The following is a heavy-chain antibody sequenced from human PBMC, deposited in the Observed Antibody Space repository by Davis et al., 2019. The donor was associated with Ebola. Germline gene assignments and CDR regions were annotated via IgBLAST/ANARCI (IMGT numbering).Heavy chain of an antibody. D-gene: IGHD3-3*01. CDR3: ARRVGDFWSGESRYYFDY. CDR2: IYYSGST. Sequence: MPSETLSLTCTVSGGSISSYYWSWIRQPQGKGLEWIGYIYYSGSTNYNPSLKSRVTITVDTAKNQFSLKLSSVTAADTAVYYCARRVGDFWSGESRYYFDYWGQGTLVTVSS. CDR1: GGSISSYY. J-gene: IGHJ4*02. V-gene: IGHV4-59*08.